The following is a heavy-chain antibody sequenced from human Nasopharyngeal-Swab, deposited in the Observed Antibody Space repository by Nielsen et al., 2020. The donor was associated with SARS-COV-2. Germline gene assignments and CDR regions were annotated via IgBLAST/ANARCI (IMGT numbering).Heavy chain of an antibody. CDR3: ARRYNPYSSSSELYYYGMDV. V-gene: IGHV3-21*01. Sequence: GESLKISCAASEFTFSSYSMNWVRQAPGMGLEWVSSISSSSSYIYYADSVKGRFTISRDNAKNSLYLQMNSLRAEDTAVYYCARRYNPYSSSSELYYYGMDVWGQGTTVTVSS. J-gene: IGHJ6*02. D-gene: IGHD6-6*01. CDR2: ISSSSSYI. CDR1: EFTFSSYS.